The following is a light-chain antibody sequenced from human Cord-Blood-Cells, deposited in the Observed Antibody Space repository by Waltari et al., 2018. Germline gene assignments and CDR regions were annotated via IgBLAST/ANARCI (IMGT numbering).Light chain of an antibody. CDR2: AAS. Sequence: DIQMTQSPSSLSASVGDRVPITCRASQSISSYLNWYQQKPGKAPKLLIYAASSLQSGVPSRFSGSGSGTDFTLTISSLQPEDFATYYCQQSYSTSFGQGTKVEIK. CDR3: QQSYSTS. CDR1: QSISSY. J-gene: IGKJ1*01. V-gene: IGKV1-39*01.